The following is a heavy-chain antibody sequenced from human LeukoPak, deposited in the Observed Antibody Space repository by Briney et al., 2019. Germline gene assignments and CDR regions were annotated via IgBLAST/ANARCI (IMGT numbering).Heavy chain of an antibody. CDR2: FDAEDGET. CDR1: GYTLTELS. V-gene: IGHV1-24*01. Sequence: AAVTVSFMVSGYTLTELSMHWVRQAPGKGGEWMGGFDAEDGETIYAQKFQGRVTMTDDTSTDTAYMELSSLRSEDTAVYYCAKGNRGELTGEFDYWGQGTLVTVSS. D-gene: IGHD7-27*01. J-gene: IGHJ4*02. CDR3: AKGNRGELTGEFDY.